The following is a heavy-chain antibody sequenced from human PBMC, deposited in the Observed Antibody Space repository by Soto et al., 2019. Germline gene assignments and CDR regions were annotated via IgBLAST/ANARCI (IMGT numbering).Heavy chain of an antibody. J-gene: IGHJ6*02. CDR3: ASLTSWSQEYYYGMDV. CDR2: IRSKGYGGTT. V-gene: IGHV3-49*03. Sequence: GESLKISCTGSGFTFGDFGMCWFRQAPGKGLEWLSFIRSKGYGGTTESAASVRGRFITSRDDSKSIAYLQMNSLKTEDTAVYYCASLTSWSQEYYYGMDVWGQGTTVTVSS. D-gene: IGHD2-2*01. CDR1: GFTFGDFG.